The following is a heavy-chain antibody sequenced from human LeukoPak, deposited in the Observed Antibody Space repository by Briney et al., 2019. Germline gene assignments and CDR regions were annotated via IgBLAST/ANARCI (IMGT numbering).Heavy chain of an antibody. CDR1: GFTFDDYG. J-gene: IGHJ4*02. V-gene: IGHV3-20*04. CDR3: ARDSTQPGPVVVAATYAGFDY. D-gene: IGHD2-15*01. CDR2: INWNGGST. Sequence: GGSLRLSCAASGFTFDDYGMSWVRQAPRKGLEWVSAINWNGGSTGYADSVKGRFTISRDNAKNSLYLQMNSLRAEDTALYYCARDSTQPGPVVVAATYAGFDYWGQGTLVTVSS.